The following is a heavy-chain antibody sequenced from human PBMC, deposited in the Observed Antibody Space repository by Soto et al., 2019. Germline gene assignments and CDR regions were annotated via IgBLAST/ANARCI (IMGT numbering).Heavy chain of an antibody. Sequence: ASETLSLTCTFSVGSIIAGDYYWNWIRQPPGKGLEWVGYIYYTGTAKYNPSLKSRATLSVDTSRNHFSLHLTFVTAAAPALYYCARGDWLRSRGTGPRGTVSS. V-gene: IGHV4-30-4*01. CDR2: IYYTGTA. D-gene: IGHD3-9*01. CDR1: VGSIIAGDYY. CDR3: ARGDWLRS. J-gene: IGHJ4*02.